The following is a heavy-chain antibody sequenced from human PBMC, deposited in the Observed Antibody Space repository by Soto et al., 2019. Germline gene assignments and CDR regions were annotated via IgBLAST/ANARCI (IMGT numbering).Heavy chain of an antibody. Sequence: GGSLRLSCAASGFTFSSYAMHWVRQAPGKGLEWVAVISYDGSNKYYADSVKGRFTISRDNSKNTLYLQMNSLRAEDTAVYYCARDPGGAGIFDYWGQGTLVTVSS. CDR3: ARDPGGAGIFDY. V-gene: IGHV3-30-3*01. D-gene: IGHD3-10*01. J-gene: IGHJ4*02. CDR2: ISYDGSNK. CDR1: GFTFSSYA.